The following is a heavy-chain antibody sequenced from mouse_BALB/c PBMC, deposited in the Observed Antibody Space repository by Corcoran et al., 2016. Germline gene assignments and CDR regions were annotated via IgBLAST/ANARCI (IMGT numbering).Heavy chain of an antibody. J-gene: IGHJ2*01. CDR3: ARGSSGYDY. CDR2: INTNTGET. V-gene: IGHV9-3*02. Sequence: QIQLVQSGPELKKPGETVKISCKASGYTFTNYGMNWVKQAPGKGLKWMGWINTNTGETTYAEEFKGRFAFSLETSASTAYLQINNLKNEDTATYFCARGSSGYDYWGQGTTLTVSS. CDR1: GYTFTNYG. D-gene: IGHD3-1*01.